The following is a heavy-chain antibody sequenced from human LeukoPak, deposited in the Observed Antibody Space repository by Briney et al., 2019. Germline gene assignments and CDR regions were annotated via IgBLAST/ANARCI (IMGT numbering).Heavy chain of an antibody. CDR1: GFTFSSYA. D-gene: IGHD4-23*01. V-gene: IGHV3-23*01. J-gene: IGHJ4*02. CDR3: AKRGADSGGNSALVHFDF. CDR2: ISGGGGIT. Sequence: GGSLRLSCAASGFTFSSYAMSWVRQAPGKGLEWVSAISGGGGITYYADSVKGRFTISRDNSKNTLYLQMNSLRAEDTAVYHCAKRGADSGGNSALVHFDFWGQGTLVTVSS.